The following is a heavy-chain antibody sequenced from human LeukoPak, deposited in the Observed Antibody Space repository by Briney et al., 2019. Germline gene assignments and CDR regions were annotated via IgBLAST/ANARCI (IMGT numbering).Heavy chain of an antibody. D-gene: IGHD2-15*01. J-gene: IGHJ4*02. CDR3: ARSPRYCSGGSCYFLHY. CDR1: AGSLSAYY. Sequence: SETLSLTCAVYAGSLSAYYWSWIRQPRGQGRDWIGEVNHSGSANYNPSLKSRVTMSVDTSKTQFSLMLSSVTAADTAVYYCARSPRYCSGGSCYFLHYWGQGTLVTVSS. CDR2: VNHSGSA. V-gene: IGHV4-34*01.